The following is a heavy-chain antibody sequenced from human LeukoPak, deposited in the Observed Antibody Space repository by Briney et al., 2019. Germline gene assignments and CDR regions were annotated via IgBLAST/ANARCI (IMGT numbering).Heavy chain of an antibody. J-gene: IGHJ6*03. CDR3: AKLSVSDAPRLYYVHV. V-gene: IGHV3-23*01. CDR2: ISGTGSHT. D-gene: IGHD5/OR15-5a*01. Sequence: PGGSLRLSCAASGFTLSSYAMSWVRQAPGKGLEWVSSISGTGSHTYYTDSVKGRFTISRDNSKNTVTLQMNSLRAEDTGIYFCAKLSVSDAPRLYYVHVCGKGTTVIISS. CDR1: GFTLSSYA.